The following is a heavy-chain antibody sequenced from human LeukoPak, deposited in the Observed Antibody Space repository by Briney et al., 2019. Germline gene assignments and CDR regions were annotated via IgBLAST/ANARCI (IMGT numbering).Heavy chain of an antibody. CDR3: AKGSGGYSYDNWFDP. CDR1: GFTFDDYA. Sequence: PGRSLRLSCAASGFTFDDYAMHWVRQAPGKGLEWVSGISWNSGSIGYADSVKGRFTISRDNAKNSLYLQMNSLRAEDMALYYCAKGSGGYSYDNWFDPWGQGTLGTVSS. D-gene: IGHD5-18*01. CDR2: ISWNSGSI. V-gene: IGHV3-9*03. J-gene: IGHJ5*02.